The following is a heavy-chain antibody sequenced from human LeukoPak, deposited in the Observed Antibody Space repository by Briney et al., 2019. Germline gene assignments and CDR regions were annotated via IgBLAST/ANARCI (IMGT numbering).Heavy chain of an antibody. CDR3: ARVPTEGFGQLLTRNWFDP. V-gene: IGHV1-8*01. CDR2: MYPNSGNT. CDR1: GYTFTNYV. Sequence: ASVKVSCMASGYTFTNYVINWVRPASGQGGECMGRMYPNSGNTGYAQKFQGRVTMTRNTTISTAYMELSSLTSEDMAVYYCARVPTEGFGQLLTRNWFDPWGQGTLVTVSS. J-gene: IGHJ5*02. D-gene: IGHD3-10*01.